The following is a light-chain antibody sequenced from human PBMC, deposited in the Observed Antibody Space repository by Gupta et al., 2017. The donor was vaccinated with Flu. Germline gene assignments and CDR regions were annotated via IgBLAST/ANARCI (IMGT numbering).Light chain of an antibody. J-gene: IGKJ4*01. V-gene: IGKV4-1*01. CDR3: PQYYTTPLP. CDR2: WAS. Sequence: QKPGQPPKLLIYWASTRESGVPDRFSGSGSGTEFPLTIRSLQAEDVAVSYCPQYYTTPLPFGGGTKVEIQ.